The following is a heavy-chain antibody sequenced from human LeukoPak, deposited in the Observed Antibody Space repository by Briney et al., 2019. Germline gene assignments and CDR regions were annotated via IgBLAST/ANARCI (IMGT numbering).Heavy chain of an antibody. CDR2: INPSGGST. Sequence: AASVKVSCKASGYTFTGYYMHWVRQAPGQGLEWMGIINPSGGSTSYAQKFQGRVTMTRDTSTSTVYMELSSLRSEDTAVYYCARERAYCSSTSCRGKSDRFDPWGQGTLVTVSS. J-gene: IGHJ5*02. CDR1: GYTFTGYY. CDR3: ARERAYCSSTSCRGKSDRFDP. D-gene: IGHD2-2*01. V-gene: IGHV1-46*01.